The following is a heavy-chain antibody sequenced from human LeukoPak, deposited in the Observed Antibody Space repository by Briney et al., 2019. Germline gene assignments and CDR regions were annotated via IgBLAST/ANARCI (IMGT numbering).Heavy chain of an antibody. CDR1: GFTFDDYA. D-gene: IGHD3-10*01. V-gene: IGHV3-9*01. CDR3: AEDTKRYYGSGSYSDY. J-gene: IGHJ4*02. CDR2: ISWDSGSI. Sequence: GRSLRLSCAASGFTFDDYAMHWVRQAPGKGLEWVSGISWDSGSIGYADSVKGRFTISRDNAKNSLYLQMNSLRAEDTALYYCAEDTKRYYGSGSYSDYWGQGTLVTVSS.